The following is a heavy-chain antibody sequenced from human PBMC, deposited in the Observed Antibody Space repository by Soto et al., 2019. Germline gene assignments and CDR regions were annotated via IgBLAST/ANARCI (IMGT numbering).Heavy chain of an antibody. D-gene: IGHD1-1*01. CDR3: ARDLWVEPELYYYGMDV. J-gene: IGHJ6*02. Sequence: QVQLQESGPGLVRPSQTLSLTCTVSGDSISSADYYWSWIRQTPGKGLEWIGHIFYSGTTYYNPSLKSRLTISVDTSKNHFSLRLTSVTAADTAVYYCARDLWVEPELYYYGMDVWGQVTTVTVSS. CDR1: GDSISSADYY. V-gene: IGHV4-30-4*01. CDR2: IFYSGTT.